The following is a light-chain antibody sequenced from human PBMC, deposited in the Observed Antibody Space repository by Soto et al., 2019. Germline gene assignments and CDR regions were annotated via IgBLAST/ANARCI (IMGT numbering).Light chain of an antibody. CDR2: GAS. J-gene: IGKJ4*01. CDR1: QSISRH. V-gene: IGKV1-39*01. Sequence: DIQMTQSPSSLSASVGDRVTITCRASQSISRHLNWYQQKPGKAPKLLIYGASSLQSGVPSRITGSGSGTDFTLSISSLQPEDFATYYCQQSYSAPLTLGGGTKVEIK. CDR3: QQSYSAPLT.